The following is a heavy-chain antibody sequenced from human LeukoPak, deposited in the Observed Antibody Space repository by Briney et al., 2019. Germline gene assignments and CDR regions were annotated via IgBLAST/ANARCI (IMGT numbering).Heavy chain of an antibody. D-gene: IGHD6-19*01. CDR1: GFTSDDYG. J-gene: IGHJ4*02. Sequence: GGSLRLSCAASGFTSDDYGMSWVRQAPGKGLEWVSGINWNGGSTGYADSVKGRFTISRDNAKISLYLQMNSLRAEDTALYYCARAARSGWYFDYWGQGTLVTVSS. CDR3: ARAARSGWYFDY. CDR2: INWNGGST. V-gene: IGHV3-20*04.